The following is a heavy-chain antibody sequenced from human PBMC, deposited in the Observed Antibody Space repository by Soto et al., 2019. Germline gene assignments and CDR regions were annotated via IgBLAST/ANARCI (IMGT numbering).Heavy chain of an antibody. CDR2: ISNDGSNK. CDR1: GFTFSDYA. CDR3: ARDKAGTMSSDNWFDP. J-gene: IGHJ5*02. Sequence: QVQLVESGGGVVQPGRSLRLSCAASGFTFSDYAMHWVRQAPGKGLEWVAVISNDGSNKYYADSVKGRFTISRDNSKNTQYLQMNSLRAEDTAVYYCARDKAGTMSSDNWFDPWGQGTLVTVSS. D-gene: IGHD1-7*01. V-gene: IGHV3-30-3*01.